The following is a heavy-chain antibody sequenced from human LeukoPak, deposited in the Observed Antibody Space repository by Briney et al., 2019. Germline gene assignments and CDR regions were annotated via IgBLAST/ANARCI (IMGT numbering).Heavy chain of an antibody. D-gene: IGHD1-26*01. CDR2: INSDGSVT. J-gene: IGHJ5*02. V-gene: IGHV3-74*01. CDR3: GRDLGRHGFNS. Sequence: GGSLRLSCAASGFSFRSYWMHWVRQAPGKGPVWVSRINSDGSVTNYADSVKGRFTISRDNAKNTLYLQMNSLRAEDTAVYYCGRDLGRHGFNSWGQGTLVTVSS. CDR1: GFSFRSYW.